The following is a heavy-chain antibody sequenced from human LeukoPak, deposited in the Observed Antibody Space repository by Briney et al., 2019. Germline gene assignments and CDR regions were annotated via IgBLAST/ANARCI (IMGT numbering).Heavy chain of an antibody. D-gene: IGHD2-2*01. J-gene: IGHJ5*02. Sequence: GGSLRLSCAASGFTFSSYSMNWVRQAPGKGLEWGSSISSSSSYIYYADSVKGRFTISRDNAKNSLYLQMNSLRAEDTAVYYCAIGRYCSSTSCYAPNWFDPWGQGTLVTVSS. CDR2: ISSSSSYI. V-gene: IGHV3-21*01. CDR3: AIGRYCSSTSCYAPNWFDP. CDR1: GFTFSSYS.